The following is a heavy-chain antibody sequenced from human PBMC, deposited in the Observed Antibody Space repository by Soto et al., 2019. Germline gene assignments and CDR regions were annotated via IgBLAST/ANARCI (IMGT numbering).Heavy chain of an antibody. V-gene: IGHV4-4*02. D-gene: IGHD5-18*01. CDR2: THHSGKT. J-gene: IGHJ4*02. CDR1: GASIMSDDW. CDR3: AGADRRGYSYGSLDY. Sequence: PSETLSLTCDVSGASIMSDDWGNWVRQPPGKGLEWIAETHHSGKTNYNPSLKSRVTISVDTSKNQFSLKLSSVTAADTAVYYCAGADRRGYSYGSLDYWGKGTLVTVSS.